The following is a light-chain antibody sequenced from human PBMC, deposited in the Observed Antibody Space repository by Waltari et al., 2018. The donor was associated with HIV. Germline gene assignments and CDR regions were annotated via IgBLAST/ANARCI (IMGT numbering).Light chain of an antibody. V-gene: IGKV4-1*01. CDR3: QQYYNTPIT. CDR2: WAS. J-gene: IGKJ5*01. CDR1: RNLICYSNNKHY. Sequence: DIVMTQSPDSLAVSLGERATINCRSSRNLICYSNNKHYIGWYQQKPGQPPRLLIYWASTRESGVPDRFNGSGSGTDFTLTISSLQAEDVAVYYCQQYYNTPITFGQGTRLAIK.